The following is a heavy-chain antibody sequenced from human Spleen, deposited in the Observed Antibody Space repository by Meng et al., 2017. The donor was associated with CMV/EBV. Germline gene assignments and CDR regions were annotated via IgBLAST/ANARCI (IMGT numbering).Heavy chain of an antibody. Sequence: GESLKISCAASGFTFSSYAMHWVRQAPGKGLEWVAVISYDGSNKYYADSVKGRFTISRDNSKNTLYLQMNSLRAEDTAVYYCASEVRAVAAFDYWGQGTLVTVSS. CDR2: ISYDGSNK. CDR3: ASEVRAVAAFDY. CDR1: GFTFSSYA. D-gene: IGHD6-19*01. J-gene: IGHJ4*02. V-gene: IGHV3-30-3*01.